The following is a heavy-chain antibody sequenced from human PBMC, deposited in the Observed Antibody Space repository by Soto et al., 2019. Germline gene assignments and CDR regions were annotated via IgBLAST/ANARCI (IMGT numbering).Heavy chain of an antibody. CDR2: IKSKTDGGTT. D-gene: IGHD6-6*01. CDR1: GFTFSNAW. J-gene: IGHJ6*02. Sequence: EVQLVESGGGLVKPGGSLRLSCAASGFTFSNAWMSWVRQAPGKGLEWVGRIKSKTDGGTTDYAAPVKGRFTISRDDSNNTLYLQMNSLKTEDTAVYYCTTAQYSSSSFYYYGMDVWGQGTTVTVSS. V-gene: IGHV3-15*01. CDR3: TTAQYSSSSFYYYGMDV.